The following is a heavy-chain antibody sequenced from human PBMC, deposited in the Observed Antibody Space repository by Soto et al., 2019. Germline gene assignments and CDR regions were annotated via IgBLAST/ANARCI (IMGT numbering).Heavy chain of an antibody. V-gene: IGHV3-48*01. CDR2: ISSSSSTI. Sequence: EVQLVEPGGGLVQPGGSLRLSCAASGFTFSSYSMNWVRQAPGKGLEWVSYISSSSSTIYYADSVKGRFTISRDNAKNSLYLQMNSLRAEDTAVYYCARDFDYWGQGTLVTVSS. CDR3: ARDFDY. J-gene: IGHJ4*02. CDR1: GFTFSSYS.